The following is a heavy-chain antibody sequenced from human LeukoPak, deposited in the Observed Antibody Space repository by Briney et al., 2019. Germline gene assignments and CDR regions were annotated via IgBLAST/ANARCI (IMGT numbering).Heavy chain of an antibody. CDR1: GFTFSSYT. V-gene: IGHV3-23*01. J-gene: IGHJ4*02. D-gene: IGHD7-27*01. Sequence: PGGSLRLSCAASGFTFSSYTMSWVRQAPGKGLDWVSVISGSGGSTYYADSVKGRFTISRDNSKNTLYLQMNSLRAEGTAVYYCAKASELGRGYFDYWGQGTLVTVSS. CDR3: AKASELGRGYFDY. CDR2: ISGSGGST.